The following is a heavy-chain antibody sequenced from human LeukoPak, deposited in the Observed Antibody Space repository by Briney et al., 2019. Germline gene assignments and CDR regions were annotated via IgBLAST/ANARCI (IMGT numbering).Heavy chain of an antibody. V-gene: IGHV4-39*01. J-gene: IGHJ4*02. CDR2: IYYSGST. CDR3: ARHAPKEGQWLVVAAVGYFDY. CDR1: GGSISSSSYY. Sequence: SETLSLTCTVSGGSISSSSYYWGWIRQPPGKGLEWIGSIYYSGSTYYNPSLKSRVTISVDTSKNQFSPKLSSVTAADTAVYYCARHAPKEGQWLVVAAVGYFDYWGQGTLVTVSS. D-gene: IGHD6-19*01.